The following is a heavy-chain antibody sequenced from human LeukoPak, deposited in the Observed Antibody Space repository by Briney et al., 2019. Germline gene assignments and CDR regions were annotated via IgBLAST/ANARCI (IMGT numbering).Heavy chain of an antibody. CDR2: INPNSGGT. V-gene: IGHV1-2*02. J-gene: IGHJ4*02. Sequence: GTWVKVSCTASGSTFTGYYMHWVRQAPGQGLGWMGWINPNSGGTNYAQKFQGRVTMTRDTSISTAYMERSRLRSDDTAVYYCARRSGRGYSGYDHFDYWGQGTLVTVSS. D-gene: IGHD5-12*01. CDR3: ARRSGRGYSGYDHFDY. CDR1: GSTFTGYY.